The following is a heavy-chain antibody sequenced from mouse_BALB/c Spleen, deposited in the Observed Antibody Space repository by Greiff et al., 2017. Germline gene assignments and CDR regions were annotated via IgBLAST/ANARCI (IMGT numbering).Heavy chain of an antibody. J-gene: IGHJ2*01. CDR1: GDSITSGY. CDR3: ARRGYYGSRSYYFDY. V-gene: IGHV3-8*02. Sequence: EVKLQESGPSLVKPSQTLSLTCSVTGDSITSGYWNWIRKFPGNKLEYMGYISYSGSTYYNPSLKSRISITRDTSKNQYYLQLNSVTTEDTATYYCARRGYYGSRSYYFDYWGQGTTLTVSS. CDR2: ISYSGST. D-gene: IGHD1-1*01.